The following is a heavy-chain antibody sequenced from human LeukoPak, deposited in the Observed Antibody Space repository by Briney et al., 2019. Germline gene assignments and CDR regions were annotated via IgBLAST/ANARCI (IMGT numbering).Heavy chain of an antibody. V-gene: IGHV3-48*04. D-gene: IGHD2-15*01. Sequence: GGSLRLSCAASGFTFSSYSMNWIRQAPGKGLEWVSSISRSGSTKYYADSVKGRFTISRDNAKNSLFLQMNSLRAEDTAVYYCARVLRYCSGGNCYSGGLGYMDVWGKGTTVTISS. CDR1: GFTFSSYS. CDR2: ISRSGSTK. J-gene: IGHJ6*03. CDR3: ARVLRYCSGGNCYSGGLGYMDV.